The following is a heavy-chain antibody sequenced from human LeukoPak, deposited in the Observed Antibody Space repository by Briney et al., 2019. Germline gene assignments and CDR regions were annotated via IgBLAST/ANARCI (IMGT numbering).Heavy chain of an antibody. CDR2: IKPDGTEQ. J-gene: IGHJ4*02. Sequence: PGGSLRLSCAASGFTFNVYWMSWVRQAPGKGLEWVANIKPDGTEQYYVDSVKGRFTISRDNAKNSVYLQMNSLRAEDTAVYYCAASPGYWGQGTLVTVSS. V-gene: IGHV3-7*01. CDR1: GFTFNVYW. CDR3: AASPGY.